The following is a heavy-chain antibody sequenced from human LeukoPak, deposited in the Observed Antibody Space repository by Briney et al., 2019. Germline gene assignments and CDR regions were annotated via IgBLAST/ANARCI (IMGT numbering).Heavy chain of an antibody. V-gene: IGHV4-34*01. D-gene: IGHD3-3*01. CDR1: GGSFSGYY. CDR2: INHSGST. Sequence: SETLSLTCAVYGGSFSGYYWSWVRQPPGKGLEWIGEINHSGSTNYNPSLKSRVTISVDTSKNQFSLKLSSVTAADTAVYYCARDRFWNLGATFDYWGQGTLVTVSS. CDR3: ARDRFWNLGATFDY. J-gene: IGHJ4*02.